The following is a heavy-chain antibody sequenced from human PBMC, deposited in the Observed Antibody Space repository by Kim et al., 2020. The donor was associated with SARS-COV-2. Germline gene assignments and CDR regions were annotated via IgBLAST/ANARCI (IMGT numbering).Heavy chain of an antibody. J-gene: IGHJ6*02. CDR3: GKDLVPGGLDV. D-gene: IGHD2-8*02. Sequence: LTLPCIVSGFPFNRYAMHRPPHPPFPFLEWVGGFSLDSNRIDYADSVKGRFTISSDFSPNSLYLQMNSLRVDDTALYYCGKDLVPGGLDVWGQGTTVTVSS. CDR1: GFPFNRYA. CDR2: FSLDSNRI. V-gene: IGHV3-9*01.